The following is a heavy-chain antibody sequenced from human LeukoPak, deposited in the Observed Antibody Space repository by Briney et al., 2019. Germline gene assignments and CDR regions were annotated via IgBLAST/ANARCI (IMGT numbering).Heavy chain of an antibody. D-gene: IGHD3-22*01. V-gene: IGHV3-9*01. CDR3: AVYDSRGGYFDY. Sequence: GGSLRLSCAASGFTFDDYAMHWVRQAPGKGLEWVSGISWNSGSIGYADSVKGRFTISRDNAKNSLYLQMNSLRAEDTALYYCAVYDSRGGYFDYWGQGTLVTVPS. CDR1: GFTFDDYA. J-gene: IGHJ4*02. CDR2: ISWNSGSI.